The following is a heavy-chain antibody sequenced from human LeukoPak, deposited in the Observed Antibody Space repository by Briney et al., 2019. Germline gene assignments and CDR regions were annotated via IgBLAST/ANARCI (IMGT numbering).Heavy chain of an antibody. J-gene: IGHJ6*02. CDR2: ISGSGGST. CDR1: GFTFSSYA. D-gene: IGHD3-10*01. V-gene: IGHV3-23*01. CDR3: AKFLDPDTYYYGSGSPTTVDV. Sequence: PGGSLRLSCAASGFTFSSYAMSWVRQAPGKGLEWVSAISGSGGSTYYADSVKGRFTIPRDNSKNTLYLQMNSLRAEDTAVYYCAKFLDPDTYYYGSGSPTTVDVWGQGTTVTVSS.